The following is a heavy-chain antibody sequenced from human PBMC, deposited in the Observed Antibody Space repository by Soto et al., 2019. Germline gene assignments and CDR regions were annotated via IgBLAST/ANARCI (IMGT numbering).Heavy chain of an antibody. CDR2: ISGSGSVT. J-gene: IGHJ4*02. Sequence: EVQLLESGGGLVKPGGSLRLSCGASGFIFGNYGLSWVRQAPGKGLEWVSDISGSGSVTNYADSVKGRFTISRDNSNNTLSLQMDSLRAEDTAVYYCAKGGVAAARGYFDHWGQGTRVTVSS. V-gene: IGHV3-23*01. D-gene: IGHD6-13*01. CDR3: AKGGVAAARGYFDH. CDR1: GFIFGNYG.